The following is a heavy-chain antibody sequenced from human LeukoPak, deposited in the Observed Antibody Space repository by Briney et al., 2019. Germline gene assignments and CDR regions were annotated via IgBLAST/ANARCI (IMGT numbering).Heavy chain of an antibody. J-gene: IGHJ4*02. Sequence: GGSLRLSCAASGFTFSSYSMNWVRQAPGKGLEWVSYISSSSSTIYYADSVKGRFTISRDNAKNSLYLQMNSLRAEDTAVYYCATDYYDSSGYFAFDYWGQGTLVTVSS. CDR2: ISSSSSTI. V-gene: IGHV3-48*04. D-gene: IGHD3-22*01. CDR1: GFTFSSYS. CDR3: ATDYYDSSGYFAFDY.